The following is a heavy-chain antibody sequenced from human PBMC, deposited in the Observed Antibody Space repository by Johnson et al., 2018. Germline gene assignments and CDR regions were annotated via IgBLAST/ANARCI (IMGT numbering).Heavy chain of an antibody. Sequence: VQLVESGGGLVQPGRSLRLSCAASGFTFEDYAMHWVRQAPGKGLEWVSGISWNGGTIGYADSVKGRFTISRDNAKNSLYLKMNSLRPEDTALYYCAKDMQSGLAGAETSYFQHWGQGTLVTVSS. D-gene: IGHD6-19*01. V-gene: IGHV3-9*01. CDR1: GFTFEDYA. CDR3: AKDMQSGLAGAETSYFQH. CDR2: ISWNGGTI. J-gene: IGHJ1*01.